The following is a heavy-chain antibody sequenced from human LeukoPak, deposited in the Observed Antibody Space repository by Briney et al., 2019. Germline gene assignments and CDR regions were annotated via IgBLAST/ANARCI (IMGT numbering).Heavy chain of an antibody. J-gene: IGHJ4*02. CDR2: IKSKTDGGTT. CDR3: TTGMAVAAIVV. CDR1: GSTFSNAW. Sequence: PGGSLRLSCAASGSTFSNAWMSWVRQAPGKGLEWVGRIKSKTDGGTTEYAAPVKGRFTISRDDSKNTLSLQVNSLKTEDTAVYYCTTGMAVAAIVVWGQGTLLTVSS. D-gene: IGHD6-19*01. V-gene: IGHV3-15*01.